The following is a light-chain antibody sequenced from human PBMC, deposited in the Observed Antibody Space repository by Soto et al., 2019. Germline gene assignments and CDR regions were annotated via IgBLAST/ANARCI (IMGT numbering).Light chain of an antibody. J-gene: IGKJ2*01. Sequence: DVVMTQSPLSLPVTLGQPASISCRSSQSLVYTDGSTHLSWFQQRPGQSPRRLIYKASDRDSGVPDRFSGSGSGTDFTLKISRVEAEDVGIYYCMQGTHWPYTFGQGTKLEIK. CDR3: MQGTHWPYT. CDR1: QSLVYTDGSTH. CDR2: KAS. V-gene: IGKV2-30*01.